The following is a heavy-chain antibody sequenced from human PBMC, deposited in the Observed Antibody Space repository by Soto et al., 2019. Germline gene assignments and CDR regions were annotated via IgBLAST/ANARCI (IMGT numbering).Heavy chain of an antibody. CDR1: GFTFSSYA. CDR2: ISYDGSNK. J-gene: IGHJ6*02. V-gene: IGHV3-30-3*01. Sequence: PGGSLRLSCAASGFTFSSYAMHWVRQAPGKGLEWVAVISYDGSNKYYADSVKSRFTISRDNSKNTLYLQMNSLRAEDTAVYYCARDICVWDFWSVYCGMDVWGQGTTVPVSS. CDR3: ARDICVWDFWSVYCGMDV. D-gene: IGHD3-3*01.